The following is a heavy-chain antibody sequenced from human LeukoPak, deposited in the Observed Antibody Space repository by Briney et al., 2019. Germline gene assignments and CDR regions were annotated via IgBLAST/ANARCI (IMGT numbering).Heavy chain of an antibody. D-gene: IGHD6-13*01. CDR3: ARVERSSSPRGFDY. CDR2: INSDGSST. J-gene: IGHJ4*02. CDR1: GFTFSSYW. V-gene: IGHV3-74*01. Sequence: PGGSLRLSCAASGFTFSSYWMHWVRQAPGKGLVWVSRINSDGSSTSYADSVKGRFTISRDNAKNTLYLQMNSLRAEDTAVYYCARVERSSSPRGFDYWGQGTLVTVSS.